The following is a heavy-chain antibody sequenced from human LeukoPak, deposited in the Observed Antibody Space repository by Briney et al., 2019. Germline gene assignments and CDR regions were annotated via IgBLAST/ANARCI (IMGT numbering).Heavy chain of an antibody. CDR2: INHSGST. CDR1: GGSFSGYY. V-gene: IGHV4-34*01. Sequence: SETLSLTCAVYGGSFSGYYWSWIRQPPGKGLEWIGEINHSGSTNYNPSLKSRVTISVDTSKNQFSLKLSSVTAADTAVYYCARDALWFGELGHFDYWGQGTLVTVSP. J-gene: IGHJ4*02. D-gene: IGHD3-10*01. CDR3: ARDALWFGELGHFDY.